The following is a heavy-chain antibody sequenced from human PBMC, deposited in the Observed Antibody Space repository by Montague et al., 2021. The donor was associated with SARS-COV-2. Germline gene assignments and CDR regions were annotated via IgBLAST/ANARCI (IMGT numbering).Heavy chain of an antibody. J-gene: IGHJ4*03. V-gene: IGHV3-30*04. Sequence: SLRLSCAASGFTFSSYGMNWVRQAPGKGLEWVSVISKNGSNTYYADSVKGRFTISRDNSKNTLYLHLNSLRDEDTAVYYCAKDSLVVVVDGIDYWGQGTMVTVSS. CDR1: GFTFSSYG. D-gene: IGHD2-15*01. CDR2: ISKNGSNT. CDR3: AKDSLVVVVDGIDY.